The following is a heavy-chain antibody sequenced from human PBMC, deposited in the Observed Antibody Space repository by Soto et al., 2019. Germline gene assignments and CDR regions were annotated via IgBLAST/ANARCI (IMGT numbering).Heavy chain of an antibody. CDR1: GFTFSSYA. V-gene: IGHV3-64D*06. CDR3: VKALRYFDWLPDFNY. CDR2: ISSNGGST. Sequence: LRLSCSASGFTFSSYAMHWVRQAPGKGLEYVSAISSNGGSTYYADSVKGRFTISRDNSKNTLYLQMSSLRAEDTAVYYCVKALRYFDWLPDFNYWGQGTLVTVSS. D-gene: IGHD3-9*01. J-gene: IGHJ4*02.